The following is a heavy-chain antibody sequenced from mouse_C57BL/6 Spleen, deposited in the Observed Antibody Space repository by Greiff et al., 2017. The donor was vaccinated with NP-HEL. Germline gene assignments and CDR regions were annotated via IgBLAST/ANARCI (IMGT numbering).Heavy chain of an antibody. V-gene: IGHV1-64*01. D-gene: IGHD1-1*01. Sequence: QVQLQQPGAELVKPGASVKLSCKASGYTFTSYWMHWVKQRPGQGLEWIGMIHPNSGSTNYNEKFKSKATLTVDKSSSTAYMQLSSLTSEDSAVYYCAREVFITTVVATGMRNAMDDWGQGTSVTVTS. J-gene: IGHJ4*01. CDR1: GYTFTSYW. CDR3: AREVFITTVVATGMRNAMDD. CDR2: IHPNSGST.